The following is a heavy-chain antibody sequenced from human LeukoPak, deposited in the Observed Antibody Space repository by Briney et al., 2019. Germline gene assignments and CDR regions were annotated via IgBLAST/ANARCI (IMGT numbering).Heavy chain of an antibody. D-gene: IGHD1-20*01. CDR2: IIPIFGIA. J-gene: IGHJ4*02. CDR3: ARSDITGTTF. CDR1: GGTFSSYA. Sequence: ASVKVSCKASGGTFSSYAISWVRQPPGQGLEWMGRIIPIFGIANYAQKFQGRVTITADKSTSTAYMELSSLRSEDTAVYYCARSDITGTTFWGQGTLVTVSS. V-gene: IGHV1-69*04.